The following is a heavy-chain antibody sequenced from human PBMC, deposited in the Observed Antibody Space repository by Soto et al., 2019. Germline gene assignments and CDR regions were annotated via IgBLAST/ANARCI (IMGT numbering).Heavy chain of an antibody. Sequence: GGSLRLSCAASGFTFSSYWMHWVRQAPGKGLVWVSRINSDGSSTSYADSVKGRFTISRDNAKNTLYLQMNSLRAEDTAVYYCASLNLIAAAGRGGWGQGTLVTVSS. V-gene: IGHV3-74*01. CDR1: GFTFSSYW. J-gene: IGHJ4*02. CDR3: ASLNLIAAAGRGG. CDR2: INSDGSST. D-gene: IGHD6-13*01.